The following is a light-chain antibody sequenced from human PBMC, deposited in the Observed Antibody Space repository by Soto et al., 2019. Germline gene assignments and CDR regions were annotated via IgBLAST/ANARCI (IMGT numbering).Light chain of an antibody. CDR2: GAS. V-gene: IGKV3-20*01. CDR1: QSVSSSY. Sequence: EIVLTQSPGTLSLSPGERATLSCRASQSVSSSYLAWYQQKPGQAPMLLIYGASSRATGIPDRFSGSGSGTDFTLTISRLEPEAFAVYYCQQDCSSPPYTFGQGTKLEIK. CDR3: QQDCSSPPYT. J-gene: IGKJ2*01.